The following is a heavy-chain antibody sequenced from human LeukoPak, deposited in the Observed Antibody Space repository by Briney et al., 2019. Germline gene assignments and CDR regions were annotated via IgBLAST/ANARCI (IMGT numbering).Heavy chain of an antibody. CDR1: GFTFSSYA. D-gene: IGHD6-19*01. J-gene: IGHJ4*02. CDR3: ARDWVAVTVAGPVDY. V-gene: IGHV3-30*04. CDR2: ISYDGSNK. Sequence: GGSLRLPCAASGFTFSSYAMHWVRQAPGKGLEWVAVISYDGSNKYYADSVKGRFTISRDNSKNTLYLQMNSLRAEDTAVDYCARDWVAVTVAGPVDYWGQGTLVTVSS.